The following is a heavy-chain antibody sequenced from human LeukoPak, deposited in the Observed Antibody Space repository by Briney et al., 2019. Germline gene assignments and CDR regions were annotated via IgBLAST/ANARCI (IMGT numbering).Heavy chain of an antibody. Sequence: GGSLRLSCAASGFTFSSYSMNWVRQAPGKGLEWVSSISSSSSYIYYADSVKGRFTISRDNAKNSLYLQMNSLRAEDTAVYYCARVAYRGYSSSWYYFDYWGQGTLVTVSS. CDR1: GFTFSSYS. V-gene: IGHV3-21*01. CDR3: ARVAYRGYSSSWYYFDY. J-gene: IGHJ4*02. D-gene: IGHD6-13*01. CDR2: ISSSSSYI.